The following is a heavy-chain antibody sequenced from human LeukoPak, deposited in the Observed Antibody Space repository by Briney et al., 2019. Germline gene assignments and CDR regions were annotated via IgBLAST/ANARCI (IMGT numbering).Heavy chain of an antibody. V-gene: IGHV1-2*02. D-gene: IGHD4-23*01. CDR1: GYTFTAYY. CDR2: INPNSGGT. J-gene: IGHJ3*02. CDR3: ARPQDHGGNVENFNI. Sequence: EASVKVSCKASGYTFTAYYIHWVRQAPGQGLEWMGWINPNSGGTNYALKFRGRVTITRDTSISTASMELSRLISDDTAVYYCARPQDHGGNVENFNIWGQGTMVTVSS.